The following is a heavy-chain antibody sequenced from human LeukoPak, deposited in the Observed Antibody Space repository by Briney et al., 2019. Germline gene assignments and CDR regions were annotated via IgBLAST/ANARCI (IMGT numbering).Heavy chain of an antibody. Sequence: PGGSLRLSCAASGFTFSSYWMSWVRQAPGKGLEWVANIKQDGSEKYYVDSAKGRFTISRDNAKNSLYLQMNSLRAEDTAVYYCARDPVFAQLEFDYWGQGTLVTVSS. J-gene: IGHJ4*02. V-gene: IGHV3-7*01. CDR2: IKQDGSEK. D-gene: IGHD5-18*01. CDR1: GFTFSSYW. CDR3: ARDPVFAQLEFDY.